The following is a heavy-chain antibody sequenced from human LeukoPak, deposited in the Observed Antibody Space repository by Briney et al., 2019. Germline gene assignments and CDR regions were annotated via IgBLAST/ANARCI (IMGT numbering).Heavy chain of an antibody. Sequence: TTGGSLRLSCAASGSTFSSYSMNWVRQPPGKGLEWIGEINHSGSTNYNPSLKSRVTMSEDTPKNQFSLKLSSVTAADTAVYYCARVVFGYFDYWGQGILVTVSS. D-gene: IGHD3-10*01. CDR3: ARVVFGYFDY. J-gene: IGHJ4*02. CDR2: INHSGST. V-gene: IGHV4-34*01. CDR1: GSTFSSYS.